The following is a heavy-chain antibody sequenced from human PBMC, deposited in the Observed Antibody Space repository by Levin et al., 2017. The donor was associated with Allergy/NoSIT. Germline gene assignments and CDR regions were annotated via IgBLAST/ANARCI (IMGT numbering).Heavy chain of an antibody. CDR1: GFTFANVW. Sequence: GFTFANVWMTWVRQAPGKGLEWVGRIKSKIDGGTTDYAAPVKGRFTISRDDSKDTVYLQMNSLKTEDTAVYYCVTYYNFWTGYYGAFDNWGQGSLVTVSS. CDR3: VTYYNFWTGYYGAFDN. D-gene: IGHD3-3*01. V-gene: IGHV3-15*01. J-gene: IGHJ4*02. CDR2: IKSKIDGGTT.